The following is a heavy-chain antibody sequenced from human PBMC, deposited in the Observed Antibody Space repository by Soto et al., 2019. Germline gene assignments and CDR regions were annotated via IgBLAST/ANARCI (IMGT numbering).Heavy chain of an antibody. J-gene: IGHJ3*02. CDR3: ARDLSSSSLHAHAFDI. D-gene: IGHD6-6*01. V-gene: IGHV1-18*04. Sequence: QVQLVQSGAEVKKPGASVKVSCKASGYTFTSYGISWVRQAPGQGLEWMGWISAYNGNTNYAQKLQGRVTTTTDTATSTAYMELRSLRSDDTAVYYCARDLSSSSLHAHAFDIWGQGTMVTVSS. CDR1: GYTFTSYG. CDR2: ISAYNGNT.